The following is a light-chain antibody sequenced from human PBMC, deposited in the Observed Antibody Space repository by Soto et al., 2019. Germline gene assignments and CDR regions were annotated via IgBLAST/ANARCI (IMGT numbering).Light chain of an antibody. CDR1: QSLLHSNGYNY. Sequence: DIVMTQSPLSLPVTPGEPASISCRSSQSLLHSNGYNYLDWYLQTPGQSQQLLNYLGSNRASGVPDRFSGSGSGTDFTLKISRVEADDVGVYYCLQALQTPYTFGQGTKLEIK. CDR2: LGS. J-gene: IGKJ2*01. V-gene: IGKV2-28*01. CDR3: LQALQTPYT.